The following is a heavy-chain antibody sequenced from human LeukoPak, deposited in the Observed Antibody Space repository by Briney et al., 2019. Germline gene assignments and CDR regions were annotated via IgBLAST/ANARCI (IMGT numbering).Heavy chain of an antibody. CDR1: GFTFSSYE. V-gene: IGHV3-48*03. CDR3: ARGFWGVYGDGYDY. CDR2: ISSSGSTK. J-gene: IGHJ4*02. D-gene: IGHD4-17*01. Sequence: QPGGSLRLSCAASGFTFSSYEMNWVRQAPGKGLEWVSYISSSGSTKYYADSVKGRFTISRDNAKNSLYLQMTSLRAEDTAVYYCARGFWGVYGDGYDYWGQGTLVTVSS.